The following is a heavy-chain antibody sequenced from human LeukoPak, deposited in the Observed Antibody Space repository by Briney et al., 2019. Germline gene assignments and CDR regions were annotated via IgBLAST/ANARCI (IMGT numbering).Heavy chain of an antibody. CDR2: IIPIFGTA. J-gene: IGHJ4*02. CDR1: GGTFSSYA. D-gene: IGHD4-11*01. Sequence: GASVKVSCKASGGTFSSYAISWVRQAPGQGFEWMGGIIPIFGTANYAQKFQGRVTITTDESTSTAYMELSSLRSEDTAVYYCASVRHNYELDDWGQGTLVTVAS. V-gene: IGHV1-69*05. CDR3: ASVRHNYELDD.